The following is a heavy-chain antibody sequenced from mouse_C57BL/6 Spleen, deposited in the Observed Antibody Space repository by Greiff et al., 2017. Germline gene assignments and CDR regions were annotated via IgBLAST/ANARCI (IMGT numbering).Heavy chain of an antibody. V-gene: IGHV5-6*01. CDR2: ISSGGSYT. Sequence: EVHLVESGGDLVKPGGSLKLSCAASGFTFSSYGMSWVRQTPDKRLEWVATISSGGSYTYYPDSVKGRFTISRDNAKKTLYLQRSSLKSEDTAMYYWARVWRGYDYAYFDYWGQGTTLTVSS. D-gene: IGHD2-4*01. CDR1: GFTFSSYG. J-gene: IGHJ2*01. CDR3: ARVWRGYDYAYFDY.